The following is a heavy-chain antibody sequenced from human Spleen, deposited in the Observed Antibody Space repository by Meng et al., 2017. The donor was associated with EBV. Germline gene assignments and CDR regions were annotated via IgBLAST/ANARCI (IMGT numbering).Heavy chain of an antibody. CDR3: AKGHYGSGSYSDY. J-gene: IGHJ4*02. V-gene: IGHV3-74*01. Sequence: EVQLVESXGGLVQPGGSLRRSCAASGFTFSSYWMHWVRQAPGKGLVWVSRINSDGSSTNYADSVKGRFTISRDNSKNTLYLQMNSLRAEDTAVYYCAKGHYGSGSYSDYGGQGTLVTVSS. CDR2: INSDGSST. CDR1: GFTFSSYW. D-gene: IGHD3-10*01.